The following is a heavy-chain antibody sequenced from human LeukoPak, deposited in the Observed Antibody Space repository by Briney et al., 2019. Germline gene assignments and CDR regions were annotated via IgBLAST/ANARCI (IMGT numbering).Heavy chain of an antibody. CDR1: GYSFTSYW. J-gene: IGHJ4*02. Sequence: GESLQISCKGSGYSFTSYWIGWVRPLPGKGLEWMGIIYPGDSDTRYSPSFQGQVTISADRSISTAYLQWSSLKASDTAMYYCARRSDTVAFDYWGQGTLVTVSS. V-gene: IGHV5-51*01. CDR3: ARRSDTVAFDY. D-gene: IGHD4-17*01. CDR2: IYPGDSDT.